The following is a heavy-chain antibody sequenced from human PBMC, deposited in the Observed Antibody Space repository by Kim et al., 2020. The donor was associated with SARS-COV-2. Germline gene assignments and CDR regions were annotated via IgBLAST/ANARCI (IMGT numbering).Heavy chain of an antibody. D-gene: IGHD6-19*01. Sequence: ASVKVSCKASGYTFTNYAMHWVRQAPGQRLEWMGWINPGTGDTKYSQKFQGRVTFTRDTSATRAYLELSSLRSEDTAVYYCAREYSSGWYVDYWGQGTLVAVSS. CDR1: GYTFTNYA. CDR2: INPGTGDT. J-gene: IGHJ4*02. CDR3: AREYSSGWYVDY. V-gene: IGHV1-3*01.